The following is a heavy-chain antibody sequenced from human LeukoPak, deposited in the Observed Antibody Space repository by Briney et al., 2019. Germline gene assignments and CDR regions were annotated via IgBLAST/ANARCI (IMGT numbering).Heavy chain of an antibody. V-gene: IGHV1-2*02. J-gene: IGHJ4*02. D-gene: IGHD6-19*01. CDR2: INPNSGVT. Sequence: ASVKVSCKASGYTFTGDYMHWVRQSPGQGLEWMGWINPNSGVTNYAQKFQGKVTMTRDTSISTAYMELSRLRSDDTAVYYCARVPLYSSGWIDYWGQGTLVTVSS. CDR1: GYTFTGDY. CDR3: ARVPLYSSGWIDY.